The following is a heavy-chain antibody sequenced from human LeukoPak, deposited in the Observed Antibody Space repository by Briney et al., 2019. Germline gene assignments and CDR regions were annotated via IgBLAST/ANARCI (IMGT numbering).Heavy chain of an antibody. CDR3: ARDARHKYCSSAGCYRGWFDP. V-gene: IGHV1-69*13. Sequence: ASVKVSCKASGGTFSSYAISWVRQAPGQGLEWMGGIIPMFATANYAQKFQGRVTITADESTSTAYMELSSLRSEDTAVYYCARDARHKYCSSAGCYRGWFDPWGQGTLVTVSS. CDR1: GGTFSSYA. D-gene: IGHD2-2*01. CDR2: IIPMFATA. J-gene: IGHJ5*02.